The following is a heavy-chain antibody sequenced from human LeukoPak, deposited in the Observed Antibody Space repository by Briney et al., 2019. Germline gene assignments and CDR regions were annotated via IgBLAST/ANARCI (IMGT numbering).Heavy chain of an antibody. V-gene: IGHV1-69*06. CDR2: IIPIFGTA. CDR1: GGTFSSYA. Sequence: ASVKVSCKASGGTFSSYAISWVRQAPGQGLEWMGGIIPIFGTANYAQKFQGRVTITADKSTSTAYMELSSLRSEDTAVYYCARDLITQGDYYYYMDVWGKGTTVTVSS. J-gene: IGHJ6*03. CDR3: ARDLITQGDYYYYMDV. D-gene: IGHD3-22*01.